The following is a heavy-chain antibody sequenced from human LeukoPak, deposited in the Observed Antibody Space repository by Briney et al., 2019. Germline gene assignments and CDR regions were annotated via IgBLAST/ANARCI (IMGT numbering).Heavy chain of an antibody. J-gene: IGHJ6*04. Sequence: GASVKVSCKASGGTFSSYAISWVRQAPGQGLEWMGGIIPIFGTANYAQKFQGRVTITADGSTSTAYMELSSLRSGDTAVYYCARDRVTMVRGVIGYGMDVWGKGTTVTVSS. CDR1: GGTFSSYA. D-gene: IGHD3-10*01. V-gene: IGHV1-69*13. CDR2: IIPIFGTA. CDR3: ARDRVTMVRGVIGYGMDV.